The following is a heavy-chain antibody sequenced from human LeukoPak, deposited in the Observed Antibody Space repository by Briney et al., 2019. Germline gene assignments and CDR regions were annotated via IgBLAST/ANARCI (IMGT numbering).Heavy chain of an antibody. CDR1: GFTFSSYA. CDR2: ISYDGSNK. D-gene: IGHD6-13*01. CDR3: ARDQTYSSSWYYPHYYYGMDV. J-gene: IGHJ6*02. V-gene: IGHV3-30-3*01. Sequence: GGSLRLSCAASGFTFSSYAMHWVRQAPGKGLEWVAVISYDGSNKYYADSVKGRFTISRDNSKSTLYLQMNSLRAEDTAVYYCARDQTYSSSWYYPHYYYGMDVWGQGTTVTVSS.